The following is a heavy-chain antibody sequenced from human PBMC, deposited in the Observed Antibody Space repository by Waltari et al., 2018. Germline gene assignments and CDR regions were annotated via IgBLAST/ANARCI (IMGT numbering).Heavy chain of an antibody. V-gene: IGHV4-59*11. J-gene: IGHJ4*02. D-gene: IGHD3-10*01. CDR2: IYYSGST. CDR1: GGSISSHY. CDR3: ARGYRRRGRVQGVIIRFLFDY. Sequence: QVQLQESGPGLVKPSETLSLTCTVSGGSISSHYWSWIRQPPGKGLGWIGYIYYSGSTNYNPSLKSRVTISVDTSKNQFSLKLSSVTAADTAVYYCARGYRRRGRVQGVIIRFLFDYWGQGTLVTVSS.